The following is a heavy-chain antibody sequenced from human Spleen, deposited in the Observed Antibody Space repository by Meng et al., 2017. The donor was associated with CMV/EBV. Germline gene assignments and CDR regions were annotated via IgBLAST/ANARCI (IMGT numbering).Heavy chain of an antibody. CDR1: GFTFSNYW. CDR3: ARDVGGDYLYGMDV. J-gene: IGHJ6*02. Sequence: GESLKISCAASGFTFSNYWMHWVRQAPGKGLVWVSRINSDENRMSYAGSVKGRFTISRDNAKNSPYLQMNSLRAEETAVYYCARDVGGDYLYGMDVWGQGTTVTVSS. CDR2: INSDENRM. V-gene: IGHV3-74*01. D-gene: IGHD2-21*02.